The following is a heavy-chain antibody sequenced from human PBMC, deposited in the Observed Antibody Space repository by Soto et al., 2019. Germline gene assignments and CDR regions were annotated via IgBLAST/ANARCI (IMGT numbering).Heavy chain of an antibody. V-gene: IGHV3-15*01. J-gene: IGHJ3*02. CDR3: TTRGIVVVPAAIGDDAFDI. Sequence: GGSLRLSCAASGFTFSNAWMSWVRQAPGKGLEWVGRIKSKTDGGTTDYAAPVKGRFTISRDDSKNTLYLQMNSLKTEDTAVYYCTTRGIVVVPAAIGDDAFDIWGQGTMVTVSS. D-gene: IGHD2-2*01. CDR2: IKSKTDGGTT. CDR1: GFTFSNAW.